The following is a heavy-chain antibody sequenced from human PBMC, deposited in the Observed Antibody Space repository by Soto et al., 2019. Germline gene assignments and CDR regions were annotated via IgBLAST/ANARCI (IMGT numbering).Heavy chain of an antibody. CDR3: ARGIVPATLEANYYYYGMDV. J-gene: IGHJ6*02. Sequence: VASVKVSCKASGYTFTGYYMHWVRQAPGQGXEWMGWINPNSGGTNYAQKFQGWVTMTRDTSISTAYMELSRLRSDDTAVYYCARGIVPATLEANYYYYGMDVWGQGTTVTVSS. V-gene: IGHV1-2*04. D-gene: IGHD2-2*01. CDR2: INPNSGGT. CDR1: GYTFTGYY.